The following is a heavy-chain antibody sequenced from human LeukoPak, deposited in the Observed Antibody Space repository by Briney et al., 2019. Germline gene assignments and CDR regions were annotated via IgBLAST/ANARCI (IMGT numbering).Heavy chain of an antibody. D-gene: IGHD6-25*01. V-gene: IGHV1-69*01. J-gene: IGHJ3*02. CDR2: IIPIFGTA. Sequence: SVKVSCKASGGTFSSYAISWVRQAPGQGLEWMGGIIPIFGTANYAQKFQGRVTITADESTSTAYMELSSLRSEDTAVYYCARHASRGYDAFDIWGQGTMVTVSS. CDR3: ARHASRGYDAFDI. CDR1: GGTFSSYA.